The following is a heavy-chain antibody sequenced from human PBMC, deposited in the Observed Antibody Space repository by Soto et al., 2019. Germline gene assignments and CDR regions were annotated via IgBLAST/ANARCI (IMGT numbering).Heavy chain of an antibody. CDR2: IKSNGGDP. J-gene: IGHJ4*02. CDR3: ARDERSYGEPPFDY. D-gene: IGHD3-16*01. V-gene: IGHV1-2*02. CDR1: GFTFTGYY. Sequence: ASVKVSFKASGFTFTGYYIHWVRQAPGQGLEWMGWIKSNGGDPKYAQKFQDRVTMTRDTSMNTVYMELSRLRSDDSAVYYCARDERSYGEPPFDYWGQGTLVTVSS.